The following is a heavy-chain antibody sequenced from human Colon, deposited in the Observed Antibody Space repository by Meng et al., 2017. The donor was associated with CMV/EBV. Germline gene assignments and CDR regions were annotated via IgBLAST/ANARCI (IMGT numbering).Heavy chain of an antibody. CDR1: GYRFTSYG. Sequence: ASVKVSCKAFGYRFTSYGIDWVRQAPGQGLEWMGWISVYHGDTAYAHKFQDRVTMTTDTSTGTAYMELGRLTSDDTADYYCARNYCSSVDCNLGDGLNMWGQGTRVTVSS. CDR2: ISVYHGDT. D-gene: IGHD3-22*01. V-gene: IGHV1-18*01. J-gene: IGHJ3*02. CDR3: ARNYCSSVDCNLGDGLNM.